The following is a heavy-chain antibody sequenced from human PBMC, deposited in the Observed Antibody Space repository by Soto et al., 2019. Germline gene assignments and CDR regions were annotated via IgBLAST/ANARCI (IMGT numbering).Heavy chain of an antibody. J-gene: IGHJ5*02. D-gene: IGHD6-19*01. CDR1: GDSYSISTYS. Sequence: SETLSLTCNMSGDSYSISTYSWSWIRQPQGKALQWIGFIYQSGVTSYNPSLASRVSISLDRSNNQCSLKLKSVTAADTAVYFCAGMPYTSGLRFDPWGPGTLVTV. CDR2: IYQSGVT. CDR3: AGMPYTSGLRFDP. V-gene: IGHV4-30-2*01.